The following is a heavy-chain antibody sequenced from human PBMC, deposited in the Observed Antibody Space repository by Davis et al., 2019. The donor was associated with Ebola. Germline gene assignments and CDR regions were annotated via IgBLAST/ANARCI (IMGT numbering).Heavy chain of an antibody. Sequence: ASVKVSCKASGYTFTDYYIHWVRQAPGQGLEWMGWINPKSGGGSYAPKFQGRVTMTTDTSISTAYMDLSSLRSDDTAVYYCARGRRQLLGYWGQGTLVTVSS. V-gene: IGHV1-2*02. CDR3: ARGRRQLLGY. D-gene: IGHD1-7*01. CDR2: INPKSGGG. J-gene: IGHJ4*02. CDR1: GYTFTDYY.